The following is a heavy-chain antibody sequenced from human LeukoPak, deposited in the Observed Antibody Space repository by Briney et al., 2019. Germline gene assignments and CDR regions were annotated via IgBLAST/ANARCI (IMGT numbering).Heavy chain of an antibody. CDR1: GDTFSSYT. CDR3: ARDSSVDDAFDI. J-gene: IGHJ3*02. CDR2: IIPIFGTA. V-gene: IGHV1-69*06. Sequence: ASVTVSCKASGDTFSSYTITWVRQAPGQGLEWMGGIIPIFGTANYAPTLQGRVTITAATSTSTAYMELSSLTSEDTAVYFCARDSSVDDAFDIWGQGTMVTVSS. D-gene: IGHD6-6*01.